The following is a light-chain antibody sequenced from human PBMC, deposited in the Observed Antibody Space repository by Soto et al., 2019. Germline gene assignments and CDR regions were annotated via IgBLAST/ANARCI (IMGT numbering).Light chain of an antibody. Sequence: EIVLTQSPGTLSLSPGERATLSCRASQSVSSFFVWYQQKRGQAPRLLIYDASKRATGIPARFSGSGSGTDFTLTISSLEPEDFAVYYCQQRLDWPLTFGGGNTVEIK. J-gene: IGKJ4*01. V-gene: IGKV3-11*01. CDR3: QQRLDWPLT. CDR1: QSVSSF. CDR2: DAS.